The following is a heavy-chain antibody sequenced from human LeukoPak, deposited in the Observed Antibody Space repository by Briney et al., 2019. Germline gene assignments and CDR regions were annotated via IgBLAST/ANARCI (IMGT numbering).Heavy chain of an antibody. D-gene: IGHD3-10*01. CDR3: ARDHGDYYYYGMDV. CDR2: IIPITGKV. V-gene: IGHV1-69*04. CDR1: GYTFTGYY. Sequence: ASVKVSCKASGYTFTGYYMHWVRQAPGQGLEWMGRIIPITGKVNYAQKFQGRVTIIADKSTSTVYMEVSSLRSEDTGVYYCARDHGDYYYYGMDVWGQGTTVTVSS. J-gene: IGHJ6*02.